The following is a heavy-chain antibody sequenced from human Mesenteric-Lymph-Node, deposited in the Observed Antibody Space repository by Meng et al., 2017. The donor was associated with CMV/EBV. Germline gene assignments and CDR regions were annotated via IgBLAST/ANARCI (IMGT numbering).Heavy chain of an antibody. D-gene: IGHD2-2*01. CDR1: GGSISSANNY. V-gene: IGHV4-39*07. J-gene: IGHJ4*02. CDR3: AREVVPPASYFDH. Sequence: SETLSLTCTVSGGSISSANNYWGWIRQSPGRGLEWIGNIYFSRNTYYNPSLKSRVTISIDTSKNQFSLRLSSVTAADTAMYYCAREVVPPASYFDHWGQGTLVTVSS. CDR2: IYFSRNT.